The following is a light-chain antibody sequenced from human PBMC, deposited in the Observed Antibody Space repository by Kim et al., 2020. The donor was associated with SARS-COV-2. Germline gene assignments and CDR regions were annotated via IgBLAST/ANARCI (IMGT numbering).Light chain of an antibody. CDR2: GAS. Sequence: GHRVIITCRASQNITNYLNWYQQRPGKAPKLLIYGASNLQSGVPSRFSGGGSGTEFTLTISSLQAEDFATYYCQQSFSSPPYTFGQGTKLEI. CDR1: QNITNY. V-gene: IGKV1-39*01. J-gene: IGKJ2*01. CDR3: QQSFSSPPYT.